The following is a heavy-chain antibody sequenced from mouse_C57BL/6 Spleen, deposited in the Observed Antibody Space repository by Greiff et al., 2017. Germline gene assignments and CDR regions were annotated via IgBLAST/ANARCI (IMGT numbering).Heavy chain of an antibody. CDR3: ARESGTGAFDY. CDR1: GYTFTSYW. J-gene: IGHJ2*01. CDR2: MNPSSGYT. V-gene: IGHV1-7*01. Sequence: QVQLQQPGAELAKPGASVKLSCNASGYTFTSYWMHWVKQRPGQGLEWIGYMNPSSGYTKYNQKFKDKATLTADKSSSTAYMQLSSLTYEDSAGYYCARESGTGAFDYWGQGTTLTVSS. D-gene: IGHD4-1*01.